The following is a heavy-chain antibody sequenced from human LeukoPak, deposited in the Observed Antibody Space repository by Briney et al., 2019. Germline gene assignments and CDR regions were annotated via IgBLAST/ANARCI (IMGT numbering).Heavy chain of an antibody. CDR2: ISGGGGST. D-gene: IGHD3-9*01. CDR3: AKDSQYDILTDDAFDI. J-gene: IGHJ3*02. Sequence: GGSLRLSCAASGFTFSSYAMSWVRQAPGKGLKWVSAISGGGGSTYYADSVKGRFTISRDNSKNTLYLQMNSLRAEDTAVYYCAKDSQYDILTDDAFDIWGQGTMVTVSS. V-gene: IGHV3-23*01. CDR1: GFTFSSYA.